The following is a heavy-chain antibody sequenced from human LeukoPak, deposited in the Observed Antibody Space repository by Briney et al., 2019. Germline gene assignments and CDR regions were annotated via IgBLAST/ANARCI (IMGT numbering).Heavy chain of an antibody. V-gene: IGHV3-13*01. CDR1: GFTFSNND. CDR2: MGTAGET. D-gene: IGHD3-10*01. CDR3: ARGLSNYYVSGTYFSMDV. Sequence: GGSLRLSCAASGFTFSNNDMHWVRQGAGRGLEWVAGMGTAGETYYSVSVKGRFTISRENDMKSLYLQMNSLRAGDTAVYYCARGLSNYYVSGTYFSMDVWGQGTTVTVSS. J-gene: IGHJ6*02.